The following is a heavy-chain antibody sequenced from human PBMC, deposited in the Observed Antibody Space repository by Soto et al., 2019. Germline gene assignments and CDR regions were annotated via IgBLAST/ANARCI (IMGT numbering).Heavy chain of an antibody. CDR1: GFTVSSNY. CDR3: ARDSRSYCGGDCWTHYFDY. CDR2: IYSGGST. D-gene: IGHD2-21*02. Sequence: GGSLRLSCAASGFTVSSNYMSWVRQAPGKGLEWVSVIYSGGSTYYADSVKGRFTISRDNSKNTLYLQMNSLRAEDTAVYYCARDSRSYCGGDCWTHYFDYWGQGTLVTVSS. J-gene: IGHJ4*02. V-gene: IGHV3-53*01.